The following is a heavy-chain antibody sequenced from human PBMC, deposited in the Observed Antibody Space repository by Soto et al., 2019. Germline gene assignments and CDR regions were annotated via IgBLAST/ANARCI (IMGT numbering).Heavy chain of an antibody. Sequence: GGSLRLSCAASGFRFDDYNIRWVRQAPGKGLEWVSLITWNGGNTYYADSVKGRFTISRDGTTESVSLQMTSLKREDTGLYYCARETLSFGSALDVWGQGTMVTVSS. J-gene: IGHJ6*02. V-gene: IGHV3-43*01. CDR2: ITWNGGNT. CDR3: ARETLSFGSALDV. D-gene: IGHD3-3*01. CDR1: GFRFDDYN.